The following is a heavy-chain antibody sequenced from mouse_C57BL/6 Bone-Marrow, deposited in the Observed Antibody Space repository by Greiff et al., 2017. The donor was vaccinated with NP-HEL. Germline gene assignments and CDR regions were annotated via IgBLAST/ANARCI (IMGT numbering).Heavy chain of an antibody. J-gene: IGHJ3*01. CDR1: GYTFTRYG. V-gene: IGHV1-81*01. D-gene: IGHD1-1*01. Sequence: QVQLQQSGAELARPGASVKLSCKASGYTFTRYGISWVKQRTGQGLEWIGEIYPRSGNTYYNEKFKGKATLTADKSSSTAYMELRSLTSEDSAVYFCARDRSSPFAYWGQGTLVTVSA. CDR2: IYPRSGNT. CDR3: ARDRSSPFAY.